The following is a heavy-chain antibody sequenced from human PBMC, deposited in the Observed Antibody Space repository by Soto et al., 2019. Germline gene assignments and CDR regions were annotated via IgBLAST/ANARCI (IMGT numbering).Heavy chain of an antibody. CDR3: ARGEDTAVAGLWDH. Sequence: SETLSLTCTVSGGSIGTYYWSWIRQPPGKGLEWVGYIYNTGSTNYNPSLKSRVTISIDTSRNQFSLKLSSVTAADTALYYCARGEDTAVAGLWDHWGQGTLVTVS. CDR2: IYNTGST. D-gene: IGHD6-19*01. CDR1: GGSIGTYY. J-gene: IGHJ4*02. V-gene: IGHV4-59*01.